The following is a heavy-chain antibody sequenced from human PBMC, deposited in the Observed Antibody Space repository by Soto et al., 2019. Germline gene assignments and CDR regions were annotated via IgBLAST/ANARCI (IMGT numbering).Heavy chain of an antibody. CDR1: GFTFSSYA. J-gene: IGHJ4*02. V-gene: IGHV3-30-3*01. D-gene: IGHD2-15*01. CDR3: ARVPSSSGRAHFDY. Sequence: QVQLVESGGGVVQPGRSLRLSCAASGFTFSSYAMHWVRQAPGKGLEWVAVISYDGSNKYYADSVKGRFTISRDNSKNTLYLQMYSLRAEDTAVYYCARVPSSSGRAHFDYWGQGTLVTVSS. CDR2: ISYDGSNK.